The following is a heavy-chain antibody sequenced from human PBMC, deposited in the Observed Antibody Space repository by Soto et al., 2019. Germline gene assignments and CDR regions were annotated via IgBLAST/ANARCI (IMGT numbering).Heavy chain of an antibody. Sequence: EVQLVESGGGLVQPGGSLRLSCAASGFTFSSYSMNWVRQAPGKGLEWVSYISSSSSTIYYADSVKGRFTISRDNAKNLLYLQMNSLRDEETAVYYCARDPSEYNWFDPWGQGTLVTVSS. CDR2: ISSSSSTI. CDR1: GFTFSSYS. J-gene: IGHJ5*02. V-gene: IGHV3-48*02. CDR3: ARDPSEYNWFDP.